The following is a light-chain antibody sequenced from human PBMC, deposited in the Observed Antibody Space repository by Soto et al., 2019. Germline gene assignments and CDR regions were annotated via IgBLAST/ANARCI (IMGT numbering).Light chain of an antibody. CDR1: QSVGSD. V-gene: IGKV3D-15*01. J-gene: IGKJ4*01. Sequence: EIVMSQSPATLAVSPGERATLSCRASQSVGSDLPWYQQKPGQAPRLVIYDIFTRATGVPTRTSGSGSGTEFTLAISSRQSEEFAVYYGQQHNSWPLNFGGGTKVEIK. CDR2: DIF. CDR3: QQHNSWPLN.